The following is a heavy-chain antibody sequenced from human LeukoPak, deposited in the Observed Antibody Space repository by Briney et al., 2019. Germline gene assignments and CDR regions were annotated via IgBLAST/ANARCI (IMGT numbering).Heavy chain of an antibody. V-gene: IGHV1-8*01. J-gene: IGHJ3*02. CDR2: RNPNSGNT. CDR1: GYTFTSYD. CDR3: ARGLPGYYDSSGYAFDI. D-gene: IGHD3-22*01. Sequence: GASVTVSCKASGYTFTSYDINWVRQATGQGLEWRGWRNPNSGNTGYAQKFQGRVSITRNTSISTAYMELSSLRSEDTAVYYCARGLPGYYDSSGYAFDIWGQGTMLTVSS.